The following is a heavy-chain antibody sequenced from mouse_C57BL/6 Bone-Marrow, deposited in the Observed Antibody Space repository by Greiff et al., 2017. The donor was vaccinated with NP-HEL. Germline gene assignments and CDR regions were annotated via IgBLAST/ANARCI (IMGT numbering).Heavy chain of an antibody. Sequence: DVKLVESGGDLVKPGGSLKLSCAASGFTFSSYGMSWVRQTPDKRLEWVATISSGGSYTYYPDSVKGRFTISRDNAKNTLYLQMSSLKAEDTAMYYCARQDFAYWGQGTLVTVSA. V-gene: IGHV5-6*02. J-gene: IGHJ3*01. CDR1: GFTFSSYG. CDR2: ISSGGSYT. CDR3: ARQDFAY.